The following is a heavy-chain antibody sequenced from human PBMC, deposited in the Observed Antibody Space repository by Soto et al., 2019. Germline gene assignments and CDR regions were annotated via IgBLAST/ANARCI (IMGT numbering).Heavy chain of an antibody. CDR3: ARVPYYYDSSGYYSNWFDP. CDR2: INAGNGNT. V-gene: IGHV1-3*01. D-gene: IGHD3-22*01. Sequence: ASVKVSCKASGYTFTSYAMHWVRQAPGQRLEWMGWINAGNGNTKYSQKFQGRVAITRDTSASTAYMELSSLRSGDTAVYYCARVPYYYDSSGYYSNWFDPWGQGTLVTVSS. J-gene: IGHJ5*02. CDR1: GYTFTSYA.